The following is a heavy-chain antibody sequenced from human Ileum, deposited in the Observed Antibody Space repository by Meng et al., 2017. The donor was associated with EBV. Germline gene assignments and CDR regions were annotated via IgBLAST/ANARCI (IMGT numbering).Heavy chain of an antibody. CDR3: ASGHFYDGCFYYPFDY. CDR1: GDSVSRNSAS. Sequence: QLQLQPAGPGLVKPSHPPALTCDISGDSVSRNSASWNWIRQSPSRGLEWLGRTYYRSRWYNDYAVSVKGRITINSDTPKNRFSLQLNSVTPEDTAVDYCASGHFYDGCFYYPFDYWGQGTLVTVSS. D-gene: IGHD3-22*01. CDR2: TYYRSRWYN. J-gene: IGHJ4*02. V-gene: IGHV6-1*01.